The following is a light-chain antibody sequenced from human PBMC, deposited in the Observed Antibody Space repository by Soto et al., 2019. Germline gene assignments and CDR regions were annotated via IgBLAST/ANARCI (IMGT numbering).Light chain of an antibody. J-gene: IGKJ1*01. Sequence: DIQMTQSPSTLSASVGDRVTITCRASQSISSWLAWDQQKPGKAPRLLIYDASSLESGVPSRFSGSGSGTEFTLTISSLQPDDFATYYCQRYNSYSQTFGEGTKVEIK. CDR1: QSISSW. CDR3: QRYNSYSQT. V-gene: IGKV1-5*01. CDR2: DAS.